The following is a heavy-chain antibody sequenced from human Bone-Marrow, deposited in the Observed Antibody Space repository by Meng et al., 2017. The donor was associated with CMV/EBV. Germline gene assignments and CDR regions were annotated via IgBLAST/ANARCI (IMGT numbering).Heavy chain of an antibody. CDR2: IIPILGIA. D-gene: IGHD1-1*01. CDR1: GGTFSSYA. CDR3: ARSTGTMMAFDI. J-gene: IGHJ3*02. V-gene: IGHV1-69*10. Sequence: SVKVSGKASGGTFSSYAISWVRQAPGQGLEWMGGIIPILGIANYAQKFQGRVTITADKSTSTAYMELSSLRSEDTAVYYCARSTGTMMAFDIWGQGTMVTVSS.